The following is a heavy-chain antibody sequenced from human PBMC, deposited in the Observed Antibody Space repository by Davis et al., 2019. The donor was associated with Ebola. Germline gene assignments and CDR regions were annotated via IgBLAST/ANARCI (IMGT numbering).Heavy chain of an antibody. J-gene: IGHJ6*02. V-gene: IGHV3-30*19. Sequence: PGGSLRLFCAASGFTFSSYGMHWVRQAPGKGLESVAVISYDGSNKYYADSVKGRFTISRDNSKNTLYLQMNSLRAEDTAVYYCARDPYSSSSGDLYYYYYGMDVWGQGTTVTVSS. CDR3: ARDPYSSSSGDLYYYYYGMDV. CDR1: GFTFSSYG. D-gene: IGHD6-6*01. CDR2: ISYDGSNK.